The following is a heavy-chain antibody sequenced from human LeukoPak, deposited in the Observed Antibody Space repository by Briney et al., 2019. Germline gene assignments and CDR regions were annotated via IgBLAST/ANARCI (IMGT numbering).Heavy chain of an antibody. D-gene: IGHD3-22*01. CDR3: ARGGYYYDSSGYWGAFDI. V-gene: IGHV4-31*03. J-gene: IGHJ3*02. CDR2: IYYSGTT. CDR1: GGSVYSGDFY. Sequence: TLSLTCTVSGGSVYSGDFYWSWIRQRPGKGLEWIGYIYYSGTTYYSPSLKSRVTISLDTSKNQFSLKLSSVTAADTAVYYCARGGYYYDSSGYWGAFDIWGQGTMVTVSS.